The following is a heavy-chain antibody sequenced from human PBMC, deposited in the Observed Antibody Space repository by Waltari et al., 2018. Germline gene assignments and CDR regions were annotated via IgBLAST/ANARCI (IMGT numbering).Heavy chain of an antibody. CDR3: ARGGIAAAADFDY. D-gene: IGHD6-13*01. J-gene: IGHJ4*02. CDR1: GISFTNYA. Sequence: QVQLVESGGGVVQPGRSLRLSCAASGISFTNYAMHWVRQAPGKGLEWVAIISSHGSNRYYADSVKGRFTISRDSSKNTLFLQMNSLRGEDTAVYYCARGGIAAAADFDYWGQRTLVTVSS. CDR2: ISSHGSNR. V-gene: IGHV3-30*03.